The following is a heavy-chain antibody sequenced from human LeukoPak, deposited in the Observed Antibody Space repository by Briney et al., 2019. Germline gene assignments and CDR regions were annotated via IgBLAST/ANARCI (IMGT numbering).Heavy chain of an antibody. Sequence: GGSLRLSCAASGFSISGSAMHWVRQASGKGLEWVGHIRSKPNNYATSYAASVKGRFTISRDDSSNTAYLQMNSLRTEDTAVYYCSSSQITWGRGTLVTVSS. J-gene: IGHJ5*02. CDR1: GFSISGSA. CDR2: IRSKPNNYAT. CDR3: SSSQIT. V-gene: IGHV3-73*01.